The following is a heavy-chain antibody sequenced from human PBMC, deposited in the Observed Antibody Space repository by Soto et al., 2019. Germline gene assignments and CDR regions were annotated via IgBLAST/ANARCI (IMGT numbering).Heavy chain of an antibody. CDR1: GYTFTGYY. Sequence: ASVKVSFKASGYTFTGYYMHWVRQAPGQGLEWMGWINPNSGGTNYAQKLQGRVTMTRDTSISTAYMELSRLRSDDTAVYYCARVGWNYYYGMDVWGQGTTVTVSS. CDR3: ARVGWNYYYGMDV. J-gene: IGHJ6*02. V-gene: IGHV1-2*02. D-gene: IGHD6-19*01. CDR2: INPNSGGT.